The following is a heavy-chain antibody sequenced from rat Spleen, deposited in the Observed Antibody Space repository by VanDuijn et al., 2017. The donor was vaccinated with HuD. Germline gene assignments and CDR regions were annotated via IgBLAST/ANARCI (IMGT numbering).Heavy chain of an antibody. V-gene: IGHV5-25*01. CDR2: ISIGGRNT. J-gene: IGHJ1*01. D-gene: IGHD1-12*01. CDR3: ARHVGMYDF. Sequence: EVQLVESGGGLVQPGRSMKLSCAVSGFTFSNYYMAWVRQAPTKGLEWVASISIGGRNTYYRDSVKGRFTISRDDAKNTLYLQMDSLRSEDTATYFCARHVGMYDFWGPGTMVTVSS. CDR1: GFTFSNYY.